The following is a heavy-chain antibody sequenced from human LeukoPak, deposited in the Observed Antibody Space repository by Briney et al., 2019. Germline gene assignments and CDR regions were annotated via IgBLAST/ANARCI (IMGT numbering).Heavy chain of an antibody. V-gene: IGHV3-48*04. CDR1: GFTLSSYS. Sequence: GGSLRLSCAASGFTLSSYSMNWVRQAPGKGLEWVSYISSSSTIYYADSVKGRFTISRDNAKNSLYLQMNSLRAEDTAVYYCARDGSYEGFDYWGQGTLVTVSS. J-gene: IGHJ4*02. CDR2: ISSSSTI. D-gene: IGHD3-3*01. CDR3: ARDGSYEGFDY.